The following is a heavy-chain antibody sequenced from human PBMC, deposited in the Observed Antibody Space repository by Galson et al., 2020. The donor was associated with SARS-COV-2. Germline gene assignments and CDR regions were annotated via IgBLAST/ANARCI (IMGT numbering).Heavy chain of an antibody. Sequence: SETLSLTCAISGDTVSSNAAWNWIRQSPSRGLEWLGRTYYTSKWNYDYAVSVSSRINIGPDTSKNQFSLQLSSATPDDTAIYYCARLDWRLRAFDIWGQGTMVTVSS. V-gene: IGHV6-1*01. CDR2: TYYTSKWNY. CDR3: ARLDWRLRAFDI. J-gene: IGHJ3*02. CDR1: GDTVSSNAA. D-gene: IGHD3-9*01.